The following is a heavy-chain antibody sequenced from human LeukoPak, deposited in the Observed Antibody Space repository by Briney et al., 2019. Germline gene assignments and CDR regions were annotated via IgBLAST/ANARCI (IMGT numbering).Heavy chain of an antibody. V-gene: IGHV4-59*08. D-gene: IGHD3-9*01. CDR1: GGSISSYY. CDR3: ARQPILTGYQIGAFDI. J-gene: IGHJ3*02. Sequence: SETLSLTCTVSGGSISSYYWSWIRQPPGKGLEWIGYIFYSGITNYNPSLKSRVTISVDTSKNQFSLKLSSVTAADTAVYYCARQPILTGYQIGAFDIWGQGTMVTVSS. CDR2: IFYSGIT.